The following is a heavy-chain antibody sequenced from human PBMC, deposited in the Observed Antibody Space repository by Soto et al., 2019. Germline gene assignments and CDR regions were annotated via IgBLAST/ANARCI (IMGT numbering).Heavy chain of an antibody. Sequence: SETLSLTCAVYGGSFSGYYWSWIRQPPGKGLEWIGEINHSGSTNYNPSLKSRVTISVDTSKNQFSLKLSSVTAADTAVYYCARGRFVYSWFDPWGQGTLVTVSS. CDR1: GGSFSGYY. CDR2: INHSGST. CDR3: ARGRFVYSWFDP. D-gene: IGHD2-15*01. J-gene: IGHJ5*02. V-gene: IGHV4-34*01.